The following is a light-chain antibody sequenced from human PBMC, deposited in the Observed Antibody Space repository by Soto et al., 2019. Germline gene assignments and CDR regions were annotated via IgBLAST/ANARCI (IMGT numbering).Light chain of an antibody. CDR3: QQYNSYPGT. J-gene: IGKJ1*01. V-gene: IGKV1-5*01. CDR1: QSISTW. CDR2: DAS. Sequence: DIPMTQSPSTLSASVGDRVTITCRASQSISTWLAWYQQKPGKAPKLLIYDASSLQSGVPSSFCGSRSGTEFTLTISSLQPDDFATYYCQQYNSYPGTFGQGTKVEIK.